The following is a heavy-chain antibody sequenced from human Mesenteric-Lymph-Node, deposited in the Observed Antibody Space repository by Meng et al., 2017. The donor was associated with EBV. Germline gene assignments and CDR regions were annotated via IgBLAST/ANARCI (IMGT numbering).Heavy chain of an antibody. CDR2: IHDSGST. Sequence: QVQLQESGPGLVKPSQPLSLTCTVSVGSISSGGYYWSWIRQHPGKGLEWIGYIHDSGSTYYNPSLKSRVTISADTSKNQFSLKLSSVTAADTAVYYCARASYGSGSPLGESWFDPWGQGTLVTVSS. J-gene: IGHJ5*02. CDR3: ARASYGSGSPLGESWFDP. CDR1: VGSISSGGYY. V-gene: IGHV4-31*03. D-gene: IGHD3-10*01.